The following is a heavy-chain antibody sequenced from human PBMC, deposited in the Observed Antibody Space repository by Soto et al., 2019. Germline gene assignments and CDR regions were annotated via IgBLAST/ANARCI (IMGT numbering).Heavy chain of an antibody. CDR3: ARSVAGTYHYFDY. V-gene: IGHV4-59*01. D-gene: IGHD6-19*01. J-gene: IGHJ4*02. CDR1: GGPISSNS. Sequence: QVQLQESGPGLVRPSETLSLTGTVSGGPISSNSWSWIRQPQGKGLEWIGYIYYIGSTNYNPSHKSRVTISVDTSKNQFSLKLSSVTAADTAVYYCARSVAGTYHYFDYWGQGTLVTVSS. CDR2: IYYIGST.